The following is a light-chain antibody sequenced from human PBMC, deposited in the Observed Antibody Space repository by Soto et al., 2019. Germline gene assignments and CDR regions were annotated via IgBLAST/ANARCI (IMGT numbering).Light chain of an antibody. V-gene: IGLV2-8*01. CDR1: SSDVGGYNS. Sequence: SVLPQPPSASGSPGQSVTISCTGTSSDVGGYNSVSWYQQHPGKAPRLMIYEVSERPSGVPDRFSGSKSGNTASLTVSGLQAEDEADYYCSSYAGSNNYVFGIGTKVTVL. CDR2: EVS. CDR3: SSYAGSNNYV. J-gene: IGLJ1*01.